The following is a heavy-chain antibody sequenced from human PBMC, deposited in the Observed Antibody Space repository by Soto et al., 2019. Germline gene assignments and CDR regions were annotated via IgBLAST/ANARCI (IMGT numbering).Heavy chain of an antibody. D-gene: IGHD6-19*01. CDR2: IYYSGST. V-gene: IGHV4-59*01. CDR3: ARMSSGWYWFDP. CDR1: GGSISSYY. Sequence: RSLTCTVSGGSISSYYWSWIRQPPGKGLEWIGYIYYSGSTNYNPSLKSRVTIPVDTSKNQFSLKLSSVTAADTAVYYCARMSSGWYWFDPWGQGTLVTVSS. J-gene: IGHJ5*02.